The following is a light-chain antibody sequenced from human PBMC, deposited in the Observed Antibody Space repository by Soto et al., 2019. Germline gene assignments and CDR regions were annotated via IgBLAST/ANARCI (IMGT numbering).Light chain of an antibody. CDR3: QQHGRT. CDR2: AVS. CDR1: DSVSSKY. J-gene: IGKJ1*01. Sequence: DTVLTQSPGTLSLSPGERATLSCRASDSVSSKYLAWYQQKPGQAPRLLMYAVSTRATGIPDRFSGSGSGTDFTLTISKLEPEDFAVYYCQQHGRTFGQGTKV. V-gene: IGKV3-20*01.